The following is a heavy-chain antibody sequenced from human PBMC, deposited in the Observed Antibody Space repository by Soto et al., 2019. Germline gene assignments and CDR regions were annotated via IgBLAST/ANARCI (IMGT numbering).Heavy chain of an antibody. CDR3: ARRYCSSTSCYGNYYGMDV. CDR2: INAGNGNT. CDR1: GYTFTSYA. J-gene: IGHJ6*02. V-gene: IGHV1-3*01. D-gene: IGHD2-2*01. Sequence: VASGRVSCKASGYTFTSYAMHWVRQAPGQRLEWMGWINAGNGNTKYSQKFQGRVTITRDTSASTAYMELSSLRSEDTAVYYCARRYCSSTSCYGNYYGMDVWGQGTTVTVSS.